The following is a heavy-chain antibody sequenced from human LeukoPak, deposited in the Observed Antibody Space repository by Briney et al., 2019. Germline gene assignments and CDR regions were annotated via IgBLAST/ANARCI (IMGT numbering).Heavy chain of an antibody. CDR3: ARHQGSGRKHYYGMDV. CDR1: GGSIGIYY. J-gene: IGHJ6*02. V-gene: IGHV4-59*08. CDR2: IYHNGST. Sequence: PSETLSLTCAASGGSIGIYYWSWIRQPPGKGLEWICYIYHNGSTSYNPSLKSRVSISVDTSKNQFSLKLTSVTAADTAVYYCARHQGSGRKHYYGMDVWGQGTTVTVSS. D-gene: IGHD1-26*01.